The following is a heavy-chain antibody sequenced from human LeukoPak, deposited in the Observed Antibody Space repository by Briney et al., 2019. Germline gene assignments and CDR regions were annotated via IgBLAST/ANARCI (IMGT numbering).Heavy chain of an antibody. CDR1: GGTFSSYA. CDR3: ARNPTPKQLAYYMDV. V-gene: IGHV1-69*05. CDR2: IIPIFGTA. D-gene: IGHD6-6*01. Sequence: SVKVSCKASGGTFSSYAISWVRQAPGQGLEWMGGIIPIFGTANYAQKFQGRVTITTDESTSTAYMELSSLRSEDTAVYYCARNPTPKQLAYYMDVWGKGTTVTVSS. J-gene: IGHJ6*03.